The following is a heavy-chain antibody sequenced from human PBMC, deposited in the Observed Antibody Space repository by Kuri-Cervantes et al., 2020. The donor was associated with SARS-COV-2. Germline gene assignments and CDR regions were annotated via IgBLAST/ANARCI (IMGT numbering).Heavy chain of an antibody. D-gene: IGHD3-3*01. J-gene: IGHJ4*02. CDR2: ISTSSRYI. Sequence: GGSLRLSCAASGVIVSSSYMSWVRQAPGKGLEWVSSISTSSRYIYYADSVKGRFTTSRDTAKNSLYLQMHSLRAEDTAVYYCAREMGRFWSNYYPTYFDDWGQGTLVTVSS. CDR3: AREMGRFWSNYYPTYFDD. V-gene: IGHV3-21*01. CDR1: GVIVSSSY.